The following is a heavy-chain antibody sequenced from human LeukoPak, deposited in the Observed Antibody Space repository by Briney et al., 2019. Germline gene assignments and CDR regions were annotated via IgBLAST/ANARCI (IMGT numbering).Heavy chain of an antibody. J-gene: IGHJ2*01. V-gene: IGHV3-23*01. CDR2: ISGNGGST. D-gene: IGHD6-19*01. CDR3: AKIERWLVHGFDL. Sequence: GGSLRLSCAASGFTFSSYAMNWVRQAPGKGLEWVASISGNGGSTYYADSVKGRFTISRDNSRNAVFLQMISPRDDDAAIYYCAKIERWLVHGFDLWGRGTLVTVSS. CDR1: GFTFSSYA.